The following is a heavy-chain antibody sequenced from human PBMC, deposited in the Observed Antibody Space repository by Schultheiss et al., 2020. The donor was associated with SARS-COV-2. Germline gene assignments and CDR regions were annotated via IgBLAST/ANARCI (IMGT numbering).Heavy chain of an antibody. CDR1: GGSISSYY. CDR3: AKDGEQQLVRSCWFDP. Sequence: SETLSLTCTVSGGSISSYYWSWIRQPPGKGLEWIGYIYYSGSTNYNPSLKSRVTISVDTSKNQFSLKLSSVTAADTAVYYCAKDGEQQLVRSCWFDPWGQGTLVTVSS. J-gene: IGHJ5*02. CDR2: IYYSGST. D-gene: IGHD6-13*01. V-gene: IGHV4-59*12.